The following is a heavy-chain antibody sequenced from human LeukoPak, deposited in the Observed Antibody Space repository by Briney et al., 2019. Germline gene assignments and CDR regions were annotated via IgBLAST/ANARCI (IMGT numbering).Heavy chain of an antibody. D-gene: IGHD2-2*01. CDR1: GFTLSSYA. V-gene: IGHV3-23*01. Sequence: PGGSLRLSCAASGFTLSSYAMNWVRQAPGKGLEWVSGISDSGGSAYYADSVKGRFTISRDSSKNTLYLQVNSLRAEDTAVYYCASQKLGSTSYSIDYWGQGTLVTVSS. CDR3: ASQKLGSTSYSIDY. CDR2: ISDSGGSA. J-gene: IGHJ4*02.